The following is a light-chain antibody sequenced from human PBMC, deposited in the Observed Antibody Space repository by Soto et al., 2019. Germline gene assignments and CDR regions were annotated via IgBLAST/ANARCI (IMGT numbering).Light chain of an antibody. CDR3: QQSYNTPRT. V-gene: IGKV1-39*01. CDR1: QSIRNI. J-gene: IGKJ1*01. CDR2: AAS. Sequence: DIQLTQSPSSLSASVGDRVTLTCRASQSIRNILNWYQQKPGKAPKLLIYAASNLKTGVPSRFSGSGFGTDFTLTISSLQPDDFATYYCQQSYNTPRTCGQGNKVEIK.